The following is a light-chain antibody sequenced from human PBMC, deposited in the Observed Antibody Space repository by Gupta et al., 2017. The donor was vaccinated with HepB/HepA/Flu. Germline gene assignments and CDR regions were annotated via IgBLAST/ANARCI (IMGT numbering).Light chain of an antibody. V-gene: IGLV1-44*01. Sequence: QSVLTQPPSASGTPGQTVTISCSGSSSNIGNDPVNWYQHLPGLAPKLLIYGDDERPSGVPDRFSGSKSGTSASLAISGLQAEDEAEYYCATSDDTLNGWVFGGGTKLTVL. J-gene: IGLJ3*02. CDR3: ATSDDTLNGWV. CDR1: SSNIGNDP. CDR2: GDD.